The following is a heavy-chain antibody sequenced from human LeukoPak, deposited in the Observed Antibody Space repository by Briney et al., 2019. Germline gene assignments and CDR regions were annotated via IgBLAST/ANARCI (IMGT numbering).Heavy chain of an antibody. D-gene: IGHD1-26*01. Sequence: GGSLRLSCAASGFTFSSYGMHWVRQAPGKGLEWVAVISYDGSNKYYADSVKGRFTISRDNSKNTLYLQMNSLRAEDTAVYYCAKWGIVGATNYYYYYMDVWGKGTTVTVSS. CDR1: GFTFSSYG. CDR2: ISYDGSNK. J-gene: IGHJ6*03. V-gene: IGHV3-30*18. CDR3: AKWGIVGATNYYYYYMDV.